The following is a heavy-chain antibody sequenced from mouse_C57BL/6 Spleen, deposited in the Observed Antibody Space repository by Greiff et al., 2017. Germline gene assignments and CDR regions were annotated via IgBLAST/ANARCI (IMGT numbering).Heavy chain of an antibody. CDR1: GFTFSDYG. D-gene: IGHD2-4*01. CDR3: ARHDYDRNYLDY. CDR2: ISNLAYSI. Sequence: VQLKESGGGLVQPGGSLKLSCAASGFTFSDYGMAWVRQAPRKGPEWVAFISNLAYSIYYADTVTGRFTISRENAKNTLYLEISSLRSEDTAMYDCARHDYDRNYLDYWGQGTTLTVSS. J-gene: IGHJ2*01. V-gene: IGHV5-15*01.